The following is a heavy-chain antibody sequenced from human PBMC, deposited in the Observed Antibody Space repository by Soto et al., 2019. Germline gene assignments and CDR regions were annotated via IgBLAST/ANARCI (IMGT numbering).Heavy chain of an antibody. J-gene: IGHJ2*01. Sequence: QVTLKESDPVLMKPTETLTLTCTVSGFSLSNTKMGVSWIRQPPGKALEWLAHIFSNDEKSYSTSLKSRLTISKDTSKSQVVLTMTNMDPVDTATYSCTRTSYGDYGRWYFDLWGRGTLVTVSS. D-gene: IGHD4-17*01. CDR1: GFSLSNTKMG. V-gene: IGHV2-26*01. CDR3: TRTSYGDYGRWYFDL. CDR2: IFSNDEK.